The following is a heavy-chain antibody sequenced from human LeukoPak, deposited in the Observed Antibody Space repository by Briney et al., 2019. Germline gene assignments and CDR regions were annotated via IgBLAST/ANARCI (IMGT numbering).Heavy chain of an antibody. J-gene: IGHJ3*02. V-gene: IGHV5-51*01. D-gene: IGHD3-10*01. CDR2: IYPGDSDT. CDR1: GYSFTSYW. CDR3: ARPAYYYGSGRSYGAFDI. Sequence: GESLKISCKGSGYSFTSYWIGWVRQMPGKGLEWMGIIYPGDSDTRYSPSFQGQVTISADKSISTAYLQWSSLKASDTAMYYCARPAYYYGSGRSYGAFDIWGQGTMVTVSS.